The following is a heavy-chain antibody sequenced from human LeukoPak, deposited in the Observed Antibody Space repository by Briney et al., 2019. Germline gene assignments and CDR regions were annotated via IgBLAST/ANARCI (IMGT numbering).Heavy chain of an antibody. CDR3: ARRPVLTGPRGAFDI. J-gene: IGHJ3*02. Sequence: GGSLRLSCAASGFTVSSTYMSWVRQAPGQGLEWVSLIYSSGSTFYADSVQGRFTVSRDNSKNTLYLQMNSLRAEDTAMYYCARRPVLTGPRGAFDIWGQGTKVAVFS. CDR2: IYSSGST. CDR1: GFTVSSTY. V-gene: IGHV3-53*01.